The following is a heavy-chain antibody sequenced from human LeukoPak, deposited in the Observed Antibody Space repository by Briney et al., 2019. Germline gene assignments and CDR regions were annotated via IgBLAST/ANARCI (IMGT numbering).Heavy chain of an antibody. J-gene: IGHJ3*02. CDR2: TYYNSKWYN. D-gene: IGHD3/OR15-3a*01. Sequence: SQTLSLTCVISGDSVSNNAWNWVRQTPSGGLECLGRTYYNSKWYNDYAESVKSRISISPDTSKNQSSLQLNSVTPEDAAVYYCARGWTRDGFNIWSQGTMVTVSS. V-gene: IGHV6-1*01. CDR1: GDSVSNNA. CDR3: ARGWTRDGFNI.